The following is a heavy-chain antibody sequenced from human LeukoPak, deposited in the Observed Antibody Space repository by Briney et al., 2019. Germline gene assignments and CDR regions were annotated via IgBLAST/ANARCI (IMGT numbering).Heavy chain of an antibody. V-gene: IGHV3-23*01. D-gene: IGHD2-2*01. Sequence: GGSLRLSCAASGFIFSNYALAWVRQAPGKGLEWVSGISRIGGNTHYADSVKGRFTISRDNSKNTLYLQMNSLRAEDTAVYYCAKDRGFSRVVPAVYFDYWGQGTLVTVSS. CDR3: AKDRGFSRVVPAVYFDY. CDR2: ISRIGGNT. J-gene: IGHJ4*02. CDR1: GFIFSNYA.